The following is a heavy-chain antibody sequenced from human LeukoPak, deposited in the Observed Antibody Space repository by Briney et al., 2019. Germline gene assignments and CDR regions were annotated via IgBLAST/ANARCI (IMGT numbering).Heavy chain of an antibody. D-gene: IGHD3-9*01. J-gene: IGHJ5*02. Sequence: SETLSLTCAVPGYSISSGYYWGWIRQPPGKGLEWIGSIYHSGSTYYNPSLKSRVTISVDTSKNQFSLKLSSVTAADTAVYYCARSFDWLSNNWFDPWGQGTLVTVSS. CDR3: ARSFDWLSNNWFDP. CDR1: GYSISSGYY. V-gene: IGHV4-38-2*01. CDR2: IYHSGST.